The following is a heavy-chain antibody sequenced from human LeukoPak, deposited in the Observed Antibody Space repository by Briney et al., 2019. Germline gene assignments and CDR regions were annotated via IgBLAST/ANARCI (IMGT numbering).Heavy chain of an antibody. V-gene: IGHV4-59*01. CDR1: GASISSYY. D-gene: IGHD4-11*01. Sequence: SETLSLTCTVSGASISSYYWTWIRQPPGKGLEWLGYIYYSGSTNFNPSLKSRITISVDTSKNQFSLNLSSVTAADTAVYYCARLTAVYSHSNFDYWGQGTLVTVSS. CDR3: ARLTAVYSHSNFDY. CDR2: IYYSGST. J-gene: IGHJ4*02.